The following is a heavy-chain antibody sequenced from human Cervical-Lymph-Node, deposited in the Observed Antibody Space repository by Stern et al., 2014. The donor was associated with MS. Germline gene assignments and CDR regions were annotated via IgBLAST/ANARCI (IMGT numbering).Heavy chain of an antibody. Sequence: QVQLVQSGPQLQRPGASVRVSCKASGYNFTDYAMNWVRQAPGQGLEWMGWINTNTGHPTYAQGFTGHFVFSLDTSVNTAYLRIDSLKADDVAVYYCARNHFNFFDSWGQGTLVAVSS. J-gene: IGHJ5*01. D-gene: IGHD3-3*02. CDR1: GYNFTDYA. CDR3: ARNHFNFFDS. V-gene: IGHV7-4-1*01. CDR2: INTNTGHP.